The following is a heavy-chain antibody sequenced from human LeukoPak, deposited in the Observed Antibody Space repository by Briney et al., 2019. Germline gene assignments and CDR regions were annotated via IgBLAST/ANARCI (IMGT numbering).Heavy chain of an antibody. J-gene: IGHJ6*02. CDR3: AREDCSSTSCPPYYYYGMDV. D-gene: IGHD2-2*01. Sequence: ASVKVSCKASGYTFTSYVISWVRQAPGQGLEWMGWISAYNGNTNYAQKLQGRVTMTTDTSTSTAYMELRSLRSDDTAVYYCAREDCSSTSCPPYYYYGMDVWGQGTTVTISS. CDR2: ISAYNGNT. CDR1: GYTFTSYV. V-gene: IGHV1-18*01.